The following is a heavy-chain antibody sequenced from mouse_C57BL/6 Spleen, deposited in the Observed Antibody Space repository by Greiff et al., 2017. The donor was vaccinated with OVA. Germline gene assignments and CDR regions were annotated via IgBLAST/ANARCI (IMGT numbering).Heavy chain of an antibody. V-gene: IGHV1-42*01. Sequence: EVKLQQSGPELVKPGASVKISCKASGYSFTGYYMNWVKQSPEKSLEWIGEINPSTGGTTYNQKFKAKATLTVDKSSSTAYMQLKSLTSEDSAVYYCARGHYGNYFDYWGQGATLTVSS. D-gene: IGHD1-1*01. CDR1: GYSFTGYY. J-gene: IGHJ2*01. CDR2: INPSTGGT. CDR3: ARGHYGNYFDY.